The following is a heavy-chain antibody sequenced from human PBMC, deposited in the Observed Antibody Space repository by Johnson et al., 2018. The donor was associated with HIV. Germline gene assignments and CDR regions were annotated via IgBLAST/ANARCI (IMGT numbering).Heavy chain of an antibody. CDR3: ATIAAHGAAFDI. V-gene: IGHV3-30*03. J-gene: IGHJ3*02. Sequence: QVQLVESGGGLVQPGRSLRLSCAASGFTFSSYGMHWVRQAPGKGLEWVAVISYDGSNKYHADPVKGRFTISRDNSKNTLYLQMNSLRPEDTAAYYCATIAAHGAAFDIWGQGTVVTVSS. CDR1: GFTFSSYG. D-gene: IGHD6-25*01. CDR2: ISYDGSNK.